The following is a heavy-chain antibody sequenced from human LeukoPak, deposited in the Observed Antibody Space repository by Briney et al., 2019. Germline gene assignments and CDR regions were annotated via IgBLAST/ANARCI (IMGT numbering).Heavy chain of an antibody. D-gene: IGHD5-18*01. CDR2: IYYSGST. V-gene: IGHV4-39*07. CDR1: GGSISSNSYY. J-gene: IGHJ4*02. Sequence: SETLSLTCAVSGGSISSNSYYWGWIRQPPGKGLEWIGSIYYSGSTYYNPSLKSRVTISVDTSKNQFSLKLSSVTAADTAVYYCARYDTAGSYWGQGTLVTVSS. CDR3: ARYDTAGSY.